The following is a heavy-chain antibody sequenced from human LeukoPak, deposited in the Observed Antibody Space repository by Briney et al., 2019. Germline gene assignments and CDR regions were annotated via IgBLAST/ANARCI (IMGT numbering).Heavy chain of an antibody. Sequence: SETLSLTCTVSGGSISSSSYYWGWLRQPPGKGLEWIGSIYYSGSTYYNPSLKSRVTISVDTSKNQFSLKLSSVTAADTAVYYCASPRSSSWYGYWGQGTLVTVSS. J-gene: IGHJ4*02. CDR1: GGSISSSSYY. CDR3: ASPRSSSWYGY. D-gene: IGHD6-13*01. CDR2: IYYSGST. V-gene: IGHV4-39*01.